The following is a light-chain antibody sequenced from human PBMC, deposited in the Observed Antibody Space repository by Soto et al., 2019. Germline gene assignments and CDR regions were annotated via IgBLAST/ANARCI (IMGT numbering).Light chain of an antibody. J-gene: IGLJ3*02. CDR1: SSNIGAGYD. CDR3: QSFDRSLNSWV. CDR2: GFT. Sequence: QSVLTQPPSVSGAPGQRVTISCSGNSSNIGAGYDAHWYQHLPGTAPKLLIFGFTSRPSGVPDRFSDSKSDTSASLAITGLQADDEAYYYCQSFDRSLNSWVFGGGTQLTVL. V-gene: IGLV1-40*01.